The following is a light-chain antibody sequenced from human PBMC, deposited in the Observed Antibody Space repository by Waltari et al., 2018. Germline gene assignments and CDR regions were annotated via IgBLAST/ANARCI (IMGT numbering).Light chain of an antibody. CDR1: QRISIY. CDR2: AAS. V-gene: IGKV1-39*01. J-gene: IGKJ1*01. Sequence: DIQMTQSPASLSASVGDRVTITWRASQRISIYLVWYQHNPGKAPKVLITAASSLQGGVPSRFSGTGSGTDFTLTISSLQPEEFATYYCQQTYSTPRTFGQGTKVEV. CDR3: QQTYSTPRT.